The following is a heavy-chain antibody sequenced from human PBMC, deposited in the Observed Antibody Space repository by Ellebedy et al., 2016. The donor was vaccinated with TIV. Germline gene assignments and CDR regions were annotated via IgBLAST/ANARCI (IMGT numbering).Heavy chain of an antibody. CDR2: IYYSGST. Sequence: SETLSLXXTVSGGSISSYYWSWIRQPPGKGLEWIGYIYYSGSTNYNPSLKSRVTISVDTSKNQFSLKLSSVTAADTAVYYCASQSPSRGEFFFDYWGQGTLVTVSS. J-gene: IGHJ4*02. V-gene: IGHV4-59*12. D-gene: IGHD3-10*01. CDR1: GGSISSYY. CDR3: ASQSPSRGEFFFDY.